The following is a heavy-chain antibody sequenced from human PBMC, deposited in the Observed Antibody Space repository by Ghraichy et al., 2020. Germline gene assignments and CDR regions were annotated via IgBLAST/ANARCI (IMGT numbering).Heavy chain of an antibody. CDR1: GFTFSSYW. J-gene: IGHJ5*02. CDR3: VRSNACYYGWFDP. D-gene: IGHD1-26*01. CDR2: INTDGRTT. Sequence: LSLTCAASGFTFSSYWMHWVRQAPGKGLVWVSRINTDGRTTSYADSVKGRFTISRDNAKNTVYLQMNSLRAEDTAVYYCVRSNACYYGWFDPWGQGILVTVSS. V-gene: IGHV3-74*01.